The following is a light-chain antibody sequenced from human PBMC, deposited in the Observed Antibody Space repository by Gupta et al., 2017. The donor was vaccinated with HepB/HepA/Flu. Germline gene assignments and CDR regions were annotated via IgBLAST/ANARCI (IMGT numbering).Light chain of an antibody. J-gene: IGLJ1*01. Sequence: QSALTQPASVSGSPGQSITISCTGTSSDVGAYNYVSWYQQHPGKAPKLMIYDVTKRPSGVSNRFSGSKSGNTASLTISGRQDEDEADYYCSSDTSSYTLVFGTGTKVTVL. CDR2: DVT. CDR3: SSDTSSYTLV. V-gene: IGLV2-14*01. CDR1: SSDVGAYNY.